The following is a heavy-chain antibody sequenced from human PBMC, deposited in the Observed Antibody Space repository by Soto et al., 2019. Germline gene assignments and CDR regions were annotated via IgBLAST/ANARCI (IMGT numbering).Heavy chain of an antibody. V-gene: IGHV1-18*01. CDR2: INTHNGNT. CDR1: GDTFTNYG. Sequence: GASVTVSCRASGDTFTNYGISWVRQAPGQGLEWLGWINTHNGNTNYAQNLQGRVIMTADTSTNTAYMELRSLRSDDTAIYYCTREGSAPYYYYGMDAWGQGTTVTVSS. D-gene: IGHD3-10*01. CDR3: TREGSAPYYYYGMDA. J-gene: IGHJ6*02.